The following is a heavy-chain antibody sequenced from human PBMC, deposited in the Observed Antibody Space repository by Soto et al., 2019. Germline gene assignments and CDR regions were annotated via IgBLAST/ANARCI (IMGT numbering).Heavy chain of an antibody. D-gene: IGHD6-19*01. Sequence: EVQLVESGGGLVQPGGSLRLSCAASGFSISSYWMNWVRQAPGKGLEWVAIIRKDGSEKYYVDSVKGRFTISRDNAKNSLYLQMNSPRDDETVVYYCAGGSGWLSDYWGRGTLVTVSS. V-gene: IGHV3-7*03. CDR3: AGGSGWLSDY. J-gene: IGHJ4*02. CDR1: GFSISSYW. CDR2: IRKDGSEK.